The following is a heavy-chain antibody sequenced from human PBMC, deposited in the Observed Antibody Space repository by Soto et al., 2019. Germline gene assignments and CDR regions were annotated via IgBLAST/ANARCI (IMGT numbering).Heavy chain of an antibody. CDR2: INHSGST. J-gene: IGHJ4*02. V-gene: IGHV4-39*01. CDR1: DGSMNSDSSY. D-gene: IGHD3-22*01. CDR3: ARLAGYVSVGYYYLWDS. Sequence: QLQLQESGPGLVKPSETLSLTCRVSDGSMNSDSSYWGWIRQPPGKGLEWIGVINHSGSTYHNLSLKGRVTMSVDASRNQFSLKLTSMTAADTAVYYCARLAGYVSVGYYYLWDSWGQGTLVTVSS.